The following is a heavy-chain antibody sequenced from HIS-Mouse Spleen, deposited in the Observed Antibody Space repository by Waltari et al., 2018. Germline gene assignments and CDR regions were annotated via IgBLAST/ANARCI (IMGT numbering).Heavy chain of an antibody. J-gene: IGHJ5*02. CDR2: ISSSSSYI. CDR1: VFTFSSYS. Sequence: EVQLVESGGGLVKPGGSLRLSCAASVFTFSSYSRTWVRQAPGKGLEWVSSISSSSSYIYYADSVKGRFTISRDNAKNSLYLQMNSLRAEDTAVYYCARDPSGYDNHWGQGTLVTVSS. CDR3: ARDPSGYDNH. D-gene: IGHD5-12*01. V-gene: IGHV3-21*01.